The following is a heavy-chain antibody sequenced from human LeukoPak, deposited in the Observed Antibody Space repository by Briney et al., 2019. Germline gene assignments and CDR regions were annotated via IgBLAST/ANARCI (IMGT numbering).Heavy chain of an antibody. V-gene: IGHV3-53*01. J-gene: IGHJ6*03. CDR1: GFIVSHNY. CDR3: ARDSRDYYYMDV. Sequence: GGSLRLSCAASGFIVSHNYMTWVRQAPGKGLEWISVIYIDGTTYYADSVKGRFTISRDQANNTLYLQMNTLRDEDTAVYYCARDSRDYYYMDVWGKGTTVTVSS. CDR2: IYIDGTT.